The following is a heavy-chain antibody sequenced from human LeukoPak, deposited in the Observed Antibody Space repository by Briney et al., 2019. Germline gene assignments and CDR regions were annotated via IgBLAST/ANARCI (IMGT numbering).Heavy chain of an antibody. CDR1: GYTFTSYG. CDR2: ISAYNGNT. Sequence: ASVKVSCKASGYTFTSYGISWVRQAPGQGLERMGWISAYNGNTNYAQKLQGRVTMTTDTSTSTAYMELRSLGSDDTAVYYCARDGYGGRRSQGWFDPWGQGTLVTVSS. CDR3: ARDGYGGRRSQGWFDP. V-gene: IGHV1-18*01. J-gene: IGHJ5*02. D-gene: IGHD4-23*01.